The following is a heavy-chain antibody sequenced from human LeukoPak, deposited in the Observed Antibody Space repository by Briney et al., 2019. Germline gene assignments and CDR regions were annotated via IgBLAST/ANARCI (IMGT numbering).Heavy chain of an antibody. D-gene: IGHD1-26*01. CDR2: IIPSGGGT. Sequence: GASLKVSCKASGYTFTSYYVHWVRQAPGHGLEWMGIIIPSGGGTNYAQKFQGRVTMTRDTSTSTVFMELSSLGSEDTAVYYCVREYRGGFWDYWGQGTLVTVSS. CDR1: GYTFTSYY. V-gene: IGHV1-46*01. CDR3: VREYRGGFWDY. J-gene: IGHJ4*02.